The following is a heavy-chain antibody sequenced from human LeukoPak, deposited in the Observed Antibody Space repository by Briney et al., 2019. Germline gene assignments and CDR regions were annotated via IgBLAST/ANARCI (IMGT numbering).Heavy chain of an antibody. Sequence: PGGSLRLSCAASGFTFSSYAMSWVRQAPGQGLEWVSSISDTTYYADSVKGRFTISRDNSKNTLYLQMNSLTTEDTAVYFCAKGQAITGRNFFDPWGQGTLVTVSS. CDR1: GFTFSSYA. J-gene: IGHJ5*02. V-gene: IGHV3-23*01. CDR3: AKGQAITGRNFFDP. CDR2: ISDTT. D-gene: IGHD1-20*01.